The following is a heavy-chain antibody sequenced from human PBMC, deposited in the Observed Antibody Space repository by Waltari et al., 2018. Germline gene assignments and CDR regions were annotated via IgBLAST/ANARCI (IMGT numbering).Heavy chain of an antibody. CDR3: ARVVEPFLSSSWYRMDY. J-gene: IGHJ4*02. CDR1: GGSFSGYY. D-gene: IGHD6-13*01. V-gene: IGHV4-34*01. Sequence: QVQLQQWGAGLLKPSETLSLTCAVYGGSFSGYYWSWIRPPPGKGLEWIGEINHSGSTNYNPSLKSRVTISVDTSKNQFSLKLSSVTAADTAVYYCARVVEPFLSSSWYRMDYWGQGTLVTVSS. CDR2: INHSGST.